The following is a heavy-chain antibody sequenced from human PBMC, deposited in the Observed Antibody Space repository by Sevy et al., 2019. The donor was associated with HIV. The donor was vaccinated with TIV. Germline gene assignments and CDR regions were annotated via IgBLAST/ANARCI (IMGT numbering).Heavy chain of an antibody. CDR1: YGAFSGY. D-gene: IGHD2-2*01. CDR2: INESGIT. Sequence: SETLSLTCAVHYGAFSGYRNWIRQVPGKGLEWIGEINESGITYYNPSLKSRVTISVDTSKKQFSLKLNSVTAVDSAVYFCARSPPVVVVPGAPSWFDPWGQGTLVTVSS. V-gene: IGHV4-34*01. J-gene: IGHJ5*02. CDR3: ARSPPVVVVPGAPSWFDP.